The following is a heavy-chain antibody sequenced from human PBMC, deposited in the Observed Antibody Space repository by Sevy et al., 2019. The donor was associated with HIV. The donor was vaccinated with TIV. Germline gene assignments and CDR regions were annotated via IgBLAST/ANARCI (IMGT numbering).Heavy chain of an antibody. D-gene: IGHD3-3*01. CDR3: AKGLANYDFWSDYFDY. Sequence: GGSLRLSCAASGFTFSSYAMSWVRQAPGKGLEWVSAISGSGGSTYYADSVKGRLTISRDNSKNTLYLQMNSLRAEDTAVYYCAKGLANYDFWSDYFDYWGQGTLVTVSS. CDR2: ISGSGGST. V-gene: IGHV3-23*01. J-gene: IGHJ4*02. CDR1: GFTFSSYA.